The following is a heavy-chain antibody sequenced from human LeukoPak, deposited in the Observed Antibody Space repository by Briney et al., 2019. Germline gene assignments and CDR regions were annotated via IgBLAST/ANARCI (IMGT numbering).Heavy chain of an antibody. CDR1: GYALTELS. D-gene: IGHD3-10*01. V-gene: IGHV1-24*01. Sequence: GASVKVSCNVSGYALTELSMHWVRQAPGKGLEWMGGFDPEDGETIYAQKFQGRVTMTEDTSTDTAYMELSSLRSEDTAVYYCATAGGETMVRGVGDWFDPWGQGTLVTVSS. J-gene: IGHJ5*02. CDR3: ATAGGETMVRGVGDWFDP. CDR2: FDPEDGET.